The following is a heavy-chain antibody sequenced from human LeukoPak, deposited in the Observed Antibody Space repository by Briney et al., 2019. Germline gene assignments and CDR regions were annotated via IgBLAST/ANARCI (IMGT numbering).Heavy chain of an antibody. Sequence: GASVKVSCKASGGTFSSYAISWVRQAPGQGLEWMGRIIPIFGTANYAQKFLGRVTITTDESTSTAYMELSSLRSEDTAVYYCAREGRYYDSSGYYYYWGQGTLVTVSS. CDR1: GGTFSSYA. J-gene: IGHJ4*02. CDR3: AREGRYYDSSGYYYY. D-gene: IGHD3-22*01. V-gene: IGHV1-69*05. CDR2: IIPIFGTA.